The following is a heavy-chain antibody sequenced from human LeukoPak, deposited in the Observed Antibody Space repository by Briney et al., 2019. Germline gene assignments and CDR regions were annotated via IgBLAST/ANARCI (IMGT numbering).Heavy chain of an antibody. CDR2: IYSDGST. D-gene: IGHD3-3*01. CDR1: GFTVSSNY. CDR3: ARGFRFLAIDD. Sequence: GGSLRLSCAASGFTVSSNYMSWVRQAPGKGLEWVSVIYSDGSTYYADSVKGRFTISRDSSKNTLYVQMNSLRAEDTAVYCCARGFRFLAIDDWGQGTLVTVSS. V-gene: IGHV3-53*01. J-gene: IGHJ4*02.